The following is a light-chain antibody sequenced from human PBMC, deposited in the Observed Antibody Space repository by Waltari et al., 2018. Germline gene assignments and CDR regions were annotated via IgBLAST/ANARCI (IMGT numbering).Light chain of an antibody. CDR3: QSFDIRLSGGVV. J-gene: IGLJ3*02. CDR2: GNN. CDR1: SPNLGAGHD. V-gene: IGLV1-40*01. Sequence: QSVLTQPPSMSAAPGQRVTISCTGSSPNLGAGHDVHWYQVFPGTAPKLLIYGNNNRPSGVPDRFSGSKSDTSASLAIGGLQAEDEADYYCQSFDIRLSGGVVFGGGTKVTVL.